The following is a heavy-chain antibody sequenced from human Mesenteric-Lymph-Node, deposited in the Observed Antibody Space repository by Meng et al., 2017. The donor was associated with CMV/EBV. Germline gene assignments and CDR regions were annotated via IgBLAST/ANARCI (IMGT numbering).Heavy chain of an antibody. D-gene: IGHD2/OR15-2a*01. CDR3: ARDTREYYFAGSSYYYGLDV. CDR2: IYTDGRT. Sequence: GGSLRLSCAASGFTVSINYMSWVRQAPGKGLEWVSLIYTDGRTLYADSVKGRFTVSRDNSKNTVFLQMDSLRAEDTAVYYCARDTREYYFAGSSYYYGLDVWGQGTTVTVSS. CDR1: GFTVSINY. V-gene: IGHV3-53*01. J-gene: IGHJ6*02.